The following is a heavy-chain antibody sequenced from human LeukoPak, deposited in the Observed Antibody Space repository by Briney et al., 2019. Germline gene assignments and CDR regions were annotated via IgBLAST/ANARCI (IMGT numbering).Heavy chain of an antibody. CDR3: AKHLWRDLLWFGEGYYFGY. CDR1: GFTFTNYA. J-gene: IGHJ4*02. CDR2: ISGSGGST. D-gene: IGHD3-10*01. Sequence: PGGSLRLSCAASGFTFTNYAMSWVRQAPGKGLEWVSAISGSGGSTSYADSVKGRFTISRDNSKNTLYLHMKSLRAEDTAVYYCAKHLWRDLLWFGEGYYFGYWGQGTLVTVSS. V-gene: IGHV3-23*01.